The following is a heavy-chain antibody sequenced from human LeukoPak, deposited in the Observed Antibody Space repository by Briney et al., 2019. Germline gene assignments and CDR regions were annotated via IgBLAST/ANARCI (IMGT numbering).Heavy chain of an antibody. CDR1: GFTVSSNY. Sequence: GGSLRLSCAASGFTVSSNYMSWVRQAPGKGLEWVSAISGSGGSTYYADSVKGRFTISRDNSKNTLYLQMNSLRAEDTAVYYCAKGHGDYFDYWGQGTLVTVSS. J-gene: IGHJ4*02. CDR2: ISGSGGST. CDR3: AKGHGDYFDY. V-gene: IGHV3-23*01. D-gene: IGHD4-17*01.